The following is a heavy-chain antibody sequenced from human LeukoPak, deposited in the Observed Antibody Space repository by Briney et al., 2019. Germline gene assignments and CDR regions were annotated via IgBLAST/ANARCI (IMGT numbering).Heavy chain of an antibody. CDR1: GYSFTSYG. CDR3: ARGSIGLMTTMTD. D-gene: IGHD4-17*01. V-gene: IGHV7-4-1*02. Sequence: ASVKVSCKASGYSFTSYGLNWVRQAPGQGLEWMGWININTGNPTYAQGFTGRFVFSLDTSVSTAYLQISSLKAEDTAVYYCARGSIGLMTTMTDWGQGTLVTVSS. J-gene: IGHJ4*02. CDR2: ININTGNP.